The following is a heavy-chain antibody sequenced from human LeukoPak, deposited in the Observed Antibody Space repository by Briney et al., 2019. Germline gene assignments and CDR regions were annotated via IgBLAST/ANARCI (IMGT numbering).Heavy chain of an antibody. Sequence: PSETLSLTCTVSGYSISSTYYGAWIRQPPEKGLEWIATISHSGSTYYTPSLESRLTISLDTSRNHFSLRLSSVTAADTAVYYCARVNAPVATFDYWGLGTLVAVSS. J-gene: IGHJ4*02. CDR1: GYSISSTYY. D-gene: IGHD1-1*01. CDR3: ARVNAPVATFDY. CDR2: ISHSGST. V-gene: IGHV4-38-2*02.